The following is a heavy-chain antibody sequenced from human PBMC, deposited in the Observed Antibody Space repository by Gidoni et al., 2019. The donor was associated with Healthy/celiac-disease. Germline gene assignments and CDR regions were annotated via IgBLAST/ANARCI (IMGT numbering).Heavy chain of an antibody. CDR3: ARYLAHLWGDAFDI. D-gene: IGHD3-16*01. J-gene: IGHJ3*02. Sequence: QVQLQESGPGLVKPSETLSLTCTVSGGSISSYYWSWIRQPPGKGLEWIGYIYYSGSTNYNPSLKSRVTISVDTSKNQFSLKLSSVTAADTAVYYCARYLAHLWGDAFDIWGQGTMVTVSS. CDR2: IYYSGST. V-gene: IGHV4-59*01. CDR1: GGSISSYY.